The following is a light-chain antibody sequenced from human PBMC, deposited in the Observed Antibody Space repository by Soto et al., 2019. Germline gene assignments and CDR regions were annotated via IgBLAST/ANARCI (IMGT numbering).Light chain of an antibody. CDR3: QSYDSGLSGSRV. CDR1: SSNIGAGYD. Sequence: QSVLTQPPSVSGAPGQRVTISCTGSSSNIGAGYDVHWYQQLPGTAPKLLIYGNSNRPSGVPDRFSGSKSGTSASLAITGLQAEDEADDYCQSYDSGLSGSRVFGTGTRVTVL. J-gene: IGLJ1*01. CDR2: GNS. V-gene: IGLV1-40*01.